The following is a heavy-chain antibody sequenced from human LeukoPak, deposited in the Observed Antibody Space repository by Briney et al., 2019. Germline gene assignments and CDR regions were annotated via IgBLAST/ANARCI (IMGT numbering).Heavy chain of an antibody. V-gene: IGHV3-53*01. Sequence: GGSLRLSCAASGFTVSSNFLSWVRQPPGKGLEWVSDIYSGGSTYYADSVKGRFTISRDNSKNTLYLQMNSLRAEDTAAYYCAKAVDDYFFDYWGQGTLVTVSS. CDR2: IYSGGST. D-gene: IGHD2-21*02. J-gene: IGHJ4*02. CDR1: GFTVSSNF. CDR3: AKAVDDYFFDY.